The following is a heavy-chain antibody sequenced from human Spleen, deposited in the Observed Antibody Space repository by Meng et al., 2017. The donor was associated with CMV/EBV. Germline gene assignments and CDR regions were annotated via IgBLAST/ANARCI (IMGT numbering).Heavy chain of an antibody. V-gene: IGHV4-59*01. D-gene: IGHD2-15*01. CDR3: ARVLSSYYGMDV. CDR1: GGSISRYY. CDR2: ISNSGST. J-gene: IGHJ6*02. Sequence: PETLSLTCTVSGGSISRYYWSWIRQPPGKGLEWIGYISNSGSTSYNPSLKSRVNMSIATSENQFSLRLRSVTAADTAVYYCARVLSSYYGMDVWGQGTTVTVSS.